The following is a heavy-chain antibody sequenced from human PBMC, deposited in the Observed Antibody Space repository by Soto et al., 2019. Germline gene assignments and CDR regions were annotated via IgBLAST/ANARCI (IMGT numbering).Heavy chain of an antibody. CDR2: IIPICGTA. Sequence: AASVTVSCTSSGGTFSSYAISWVRQPPGQGLDWMGGIIPICGTANYAQKFQGRVTITADESTSTAYMELSSLRSEDTAVYYCAIPFSSGWSYYGMDVWGQGTTVTVSS. V-gene: IGHV1-69*01. CDR1: GGTFSSYA. D-gene: IGHD6-19*01. J-gene: IGHJ6*02. CDR3: AIPFSSGWSYYGMDV.